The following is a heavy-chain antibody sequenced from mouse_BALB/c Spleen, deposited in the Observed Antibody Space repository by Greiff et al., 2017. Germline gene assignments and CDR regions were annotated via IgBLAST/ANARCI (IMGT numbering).Heavy chain of an antibody. Sequence: EVKLMESGGGLVQPAGSRKLSCAASGFTFRSFGMHWVRQAPGKGLEWVAYISSGSSTIYYADTVKGRFTISKDNPKNTLLLQMTSLRSEGTAMYYCSRSWIYYGHQYYIDYWGQGTTLTVSS. CDR3: SRSWIYYGHQYYIDY. CDR1: GFTFRSFG. V-gene: IGHV5-17*02. D-gene: IGHD2-1*01. CDR2: ISSGSSTI. J-gene: IGHJ2*01.